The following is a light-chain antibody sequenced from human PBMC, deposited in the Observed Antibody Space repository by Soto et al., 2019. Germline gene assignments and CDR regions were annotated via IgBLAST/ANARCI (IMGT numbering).Light chain of an antibody. CDR3: CSYTTSNTRQIV. CDR2: DVS. V-gene: IGLV2-14*03. J-gene: IGLJ1*01. Sequence: QSALTQPASVSGSPGQSITNSCTGTSSDVGGYNYVSWYQHHPGKAPKLMIYDVSNRPSGVSNRFSGSKSGNTASLTISGLQPEDEADYYCCSYTTSNTRQIVFGTGTKVPS. CDR1: SSDVGGYNY.